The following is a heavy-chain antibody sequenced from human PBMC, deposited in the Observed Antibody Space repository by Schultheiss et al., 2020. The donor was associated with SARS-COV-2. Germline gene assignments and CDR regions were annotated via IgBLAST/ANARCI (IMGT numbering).Heavy chain of an antibody. D-gene: IGHD5-24*01. J-gene: IGHJ4*02. CDR1: GGSISSGGYY. V-gene: IGHV4-31*03. Sequence: SQTLSLTCTVSGGSISSGGYYWSWIRQHPGKGLEWIGYIYYSGSTYYNPSLKSRVTISVDTSKKQFSLKLSSVTAADTAVYYCARATYGRDGYIKGFDYWGQGTLVTRLL. CDR2: IYYSGST. CDR3: ARATYGRDGYIKGFDY.